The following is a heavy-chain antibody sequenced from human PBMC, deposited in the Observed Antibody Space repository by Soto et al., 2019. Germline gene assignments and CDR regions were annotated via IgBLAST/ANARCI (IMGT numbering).Heavy chain of an antibody. CDR3: ATKPGMIVRRSHNDAFDI. Sequence: ASVKVSCKASGYTFTSYGISWVRQAPGQGLEWMGWISAYNGNTNYAQKLQGRVTMTTDTSTSTAYMELRSLRSDDTAVYYCATKPGMIVRRSHNDAFDIWGQGTMVTVSS. J-gene: IGHJ3*02. CDR1: GYTFTSYG. V-gene: IGHV1-18*01. D-gene: IGHD2-21*01. CDR2: ISAYNGNT.